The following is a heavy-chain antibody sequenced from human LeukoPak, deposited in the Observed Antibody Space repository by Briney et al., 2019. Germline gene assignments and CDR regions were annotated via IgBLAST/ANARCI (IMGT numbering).Heavy chain of an antibody. Sequence: KPSETLSLTCTVSGGSISSYYWSWIRQPPGKGLEWIGYIYYSGSTNYNPSLKSRVTISVDTSKNQFSLKLSSVTAADTAVYYCAREGYCSAGSCYLYNWFDPWGQGTLVTVSS. J-gene: IGHJ5*02. V-gene: IGHV4-59*01. CDR2: IYYSGST. D-gene: IGHD2-15*01. CDR1: GGSISSYY. CDR3: AREGYCSAGSCYLYNWFDP.